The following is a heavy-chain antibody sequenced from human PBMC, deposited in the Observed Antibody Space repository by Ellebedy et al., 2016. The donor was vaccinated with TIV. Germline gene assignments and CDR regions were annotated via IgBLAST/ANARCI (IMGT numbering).Heavy chain of an antibody. CDR2: ISSSSSTI. J-gene: IGHJ3*02. D-gene: IGHD6-19*01. Sequence: GGSLRLSXTASGFTFSSYSMNWVRQAPGKGLEWVSYISSSSSTIYYADSVKGRFTISRDNAKNSLYLQMNSLRDEDTAVYYCARMIVSGWSLRSDAFDIWGQGTMVTVSS. CDR3: ARMIVSGWSLRSDAFDI. V-gene: IGHV3-48*02. CDR1: GFTFSSYS.